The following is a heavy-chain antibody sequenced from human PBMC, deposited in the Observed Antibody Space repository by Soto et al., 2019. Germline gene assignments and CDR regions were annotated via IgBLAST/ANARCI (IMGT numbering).Heavy chain of an antibody. V-gene: IGHV4-59*01. CDR2: IYYSGST. CDR3: ARDHLAYYDFWSGTDNWFDP. Sequence: SETLSLTCTVSGGTISSYYRSWIRQTTGKGLEWIGYIYYSGSTNYNPSLKSRVTISVDTSKNQFSLKLSSVTAADTAVYYCARDHLAYYDFWSGTDNWFDPWGQGTLVTVSS. J-gene: IGHJ5*02. CDR1: GGTISSYY. D-gene: IGHD3-3*01.